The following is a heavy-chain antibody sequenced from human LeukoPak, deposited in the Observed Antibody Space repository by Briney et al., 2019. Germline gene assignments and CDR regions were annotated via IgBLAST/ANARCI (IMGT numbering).Heavy chain of an antibody. CDR1: GFTFSNYE. CDR3: AKDATAVVGTVYMDV. V-gene: IGHV3-48*03. J-gene: IGHJ6*03. CDR2: ISNIGDII. Sequence: GGSLRLSCAASGFTFSNYEMNWVRQAPGKGLEWISHISNIGDIIHYADSVEGRFTISRDNAKNSLYLQMNSLRAEDTAVYYCAKDATAVVGTVYMDVWGEGTTVTISS. D-gene: IGHD6-13*01.